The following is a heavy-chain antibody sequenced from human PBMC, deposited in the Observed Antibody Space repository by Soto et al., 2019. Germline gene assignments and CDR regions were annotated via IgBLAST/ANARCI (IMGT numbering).Heavy chain of an antibody. Sequence: GGSLRLSCAASGFTFSSHWMHWVRRAPGKGLVWVSRINGDGGTTSYADSVKGRCTISRDNAKNTLYLQMNSLRAEDTAVYYCARGGGGLGYGLDVWGQGTTVTVSS. CDR2: INGDGGTT. J-gene: IGHJ6*02. V-gene: IGHV3-74*01. D-gene: IGHD3-16*01. CDR1: GFTFSSHW. CDR3: ARGGGGLGYGLDV.